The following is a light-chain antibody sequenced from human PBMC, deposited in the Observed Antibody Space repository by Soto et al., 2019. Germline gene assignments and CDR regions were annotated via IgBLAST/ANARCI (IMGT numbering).Light chain of an antibody. V-gene: IGKV3-20*01. CDR1: QSVSSSY. Sequence: DMVLTQSPATLSTSIGERATISCRASQSVSSSYLAWYQQKPGQAPRLLIYGASSRATGIPDRFSGSGSGTDFTLTISSLEPDDFAVYYCQQYGSSGTFGQGTKVDIK. J-gene: IGKJ1*01. CDR3: QQYGSSGT. CDR2: GAS.